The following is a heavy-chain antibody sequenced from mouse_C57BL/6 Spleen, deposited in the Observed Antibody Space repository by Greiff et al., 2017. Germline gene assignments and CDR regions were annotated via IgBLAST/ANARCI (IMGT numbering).Heavy chain of an antibody. J-gene: IGHJ2*01. Sequence: EVMLVESEGGLVQPGSSMKLSCTASGFTFSDYYMVWVRQVPEKGLEWVANINYDGSSTYYLDSLKSRFIISRDNAKNILYLQMSSLKFEDTATYYCARDRATGTGDFDYWGQGTTLTVSS. D-gene: IGHD4-1*02. CDR1: GFTFSDYY. CDR2: INYDGSST. CDR3: ARDRATGTGDFDY. V-gene: IGHV5-16*01.